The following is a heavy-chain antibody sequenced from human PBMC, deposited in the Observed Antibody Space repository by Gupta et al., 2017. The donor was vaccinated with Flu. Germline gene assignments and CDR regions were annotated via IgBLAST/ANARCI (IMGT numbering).Heavy chain of an antibody. J-gene: IGHJ6*02. Sequence: EVQLVEYGGGLVQPGGALRLACAASRFTFNTYWMSWVRRAPGKGLEWVANIKEDGSETNYVDSVKGRFTISRDNAKNSLYLQLNSLRAEDTAVYYCTRDRKPTKRNDYYGVDVWGQGTTVTVSS. CDR3: TRDRKPTKRNDYYGVDV. CDR1: RFTFNTYW. CDR2: IKEDGSET. V-gene: IGHV3-7*01.